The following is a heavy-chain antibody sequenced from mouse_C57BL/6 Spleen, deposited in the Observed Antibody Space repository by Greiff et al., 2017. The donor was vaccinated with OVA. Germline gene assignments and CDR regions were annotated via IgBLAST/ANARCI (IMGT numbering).Heavy chain of an antibody. CDR2: IDPSDSYT. J-gene: IGHJ1*03. D-gene: IGHD1-1*01. Sequence: QVQLQQPGAELVKPGASVKLSCKASGYTFTSYWMQWVKQRPGQGLEWIGEIDPSDSYTNSNQKFKGKATLTVDTSSSTAYMQLSSLTSEDSAVYYGARFTTVVATNFDVWGTGTTVTVSS. CDR1: GYTFTSYW. V-gene: IGHV1-50*01. CDR3: ARFTTVVATNFDV.